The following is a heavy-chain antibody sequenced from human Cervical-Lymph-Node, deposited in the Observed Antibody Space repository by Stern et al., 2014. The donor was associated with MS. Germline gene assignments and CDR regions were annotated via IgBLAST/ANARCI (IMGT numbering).Heavy chain of an antibody. J-gene: IGHJ6*02. V-gene: IGHV1-3*01. CDR2: IYGGNGNT. D-gene: IGHD3-16*01. CDR3: ARATHYDPQPRDFYYGMDV. Sequence: QVQLMQSGAEVKKPGASVHVSCKASGYAFTKYAIHWVRQAPGQRLQWMGWIYGGNGNTKYSQTFQGRVTFTQDTSATTAYMEVRSLRSDDTAVYYCARATHYDPQPRDFYYGMDVWGQGTTVIVS. CDR1: GYAFTKYA.